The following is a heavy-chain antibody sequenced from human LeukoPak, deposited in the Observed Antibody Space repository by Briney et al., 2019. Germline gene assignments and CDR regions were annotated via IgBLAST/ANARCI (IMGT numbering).Heavy chain of an antibody. J-gene: IGHJ4*02. D-gene: IGHD3-22*01. V-gene: IGHV4-39*07. Sequence: PSETLSLTCTVSGGSISSSSYYWGWIRQPPGKGLEWIGSIYYSGSTYYNPSLKSRVTISVDTSKNQFSLKLSSVTAADTAVYYCARGGGARPYYYDSSGSEEGPLGYWGQGTLVTVSS. CDR1: GGSISSSSYY. CDR3: ARGGGARPYYYDSSGSEEGPLGY. CDR2: IYYSGST.